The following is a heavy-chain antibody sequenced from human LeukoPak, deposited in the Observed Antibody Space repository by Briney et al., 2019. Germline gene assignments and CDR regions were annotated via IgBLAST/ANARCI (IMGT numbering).Heavy chain of an antibody. J-gene: IGHJ5*02. V-gene: IGHV3-15*01. D-gene: IGHD3-22*01. CDR2: IKSKTDGGTT. CDR3: TTDQEGDSRP. Sequence: GGSLRLSCAASGFTFSSYWMSWVRQAPGKGLEWVGRIKSKTDGGTTDYAAPVKGRFTISRDDSKNTLYLQMNSLKTEDTAAYYCTTDQEGDSRPWGQGTLVTVSS. CDR1: GFTFSSYW.